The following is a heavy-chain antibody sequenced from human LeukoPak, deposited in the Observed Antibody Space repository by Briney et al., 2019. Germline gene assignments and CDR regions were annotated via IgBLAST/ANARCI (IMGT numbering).Heavy chain of an antibody. J-gene: IGHJ4*02. Sequence: GRSLRLSCAASGLTFSSYVIHWVRQAPGKGLEWVAVISYDGSNKYYADSVKGRFTISRDNSKNTLYLQMNSLRADDTAVYYCASLGGHGYDLDYWGQGTLVIVSS. V-gene: IGHV3-30*04. CDR3: ASLGGHGYDLDY. D-gene: IGHD3-16*01. CDR2: ISYDGSNK. CDR1: GLTFSSYV.